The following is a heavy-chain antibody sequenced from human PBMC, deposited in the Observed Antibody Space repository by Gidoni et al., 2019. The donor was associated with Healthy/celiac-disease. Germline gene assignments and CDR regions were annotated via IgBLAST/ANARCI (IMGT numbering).Heavy chain of an antibody. D-gene: IGHD6-13*01. CDR1: GGSFSGYY. V-gene: IGHV4-34*01. J-gene: IGHJ4*02. CDR2: INLSGST. Sequence: QVQLPQWGAGLWKPSEPLSHTCAVYGGSFSGYYWSWIRQPPGKGLEWIGEINLSGSTNYNPSLKSRVTISVDSSKNQFSLKLSSVTAADTAVYYCARVGYSSSWYQVYFDYWGQGTLVTVSS. CDR3: ARVGYSSSWYQVYFDY.